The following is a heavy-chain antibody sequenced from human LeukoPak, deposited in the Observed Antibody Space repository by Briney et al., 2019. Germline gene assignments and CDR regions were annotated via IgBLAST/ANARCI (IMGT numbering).Heavy chain of an antibody. D-gene: IGHD3-22*01. CDR3: ARDQYYYDSSGYSSAYFDY. V-gene: IGHV3-30*01. CDR2: ISYDGSNK. Sequence: GRSLRLSCAASGFTFSSYAMHWVRQAPGKGLEWVAVISYDGSNKYYADSVKGRFTISRDNSKDTLYLQMNSLRAEDTAVYYCARDQYYYDSSGYSSAYFDYWGQGTLVTVSS. J-gene: IGHJ4*02. CDR1: GFTFSSYA.